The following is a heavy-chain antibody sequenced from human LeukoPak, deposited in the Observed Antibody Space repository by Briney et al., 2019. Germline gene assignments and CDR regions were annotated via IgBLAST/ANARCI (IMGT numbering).Heavy chain of an antibody. CDR3: ARITDWYDSSGYYYFDY. CDR2: INPNSGGT. J-gene: IGHJ4*02. D-gene: IGHD3-22*01. Sequence: ASVKVSCKASGYTFTGYYMHWVRQAPGQGLEWMGWINPNSGGTNYAQKFRGRVTMTRDTSISTAYMELSRLRSDDTAVYYCARITDWYDSSGYYYFDYWGQGTLVTVSS. CDR1: GYTFTGYY. V-gene: IGHV1-2*02.